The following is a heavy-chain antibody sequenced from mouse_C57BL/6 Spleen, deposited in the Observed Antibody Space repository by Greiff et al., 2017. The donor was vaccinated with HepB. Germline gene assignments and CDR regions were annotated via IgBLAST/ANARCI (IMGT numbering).Heavy chain of an antibody. Sequence: EVKLVESGGGLVKPGGSLKLSCAASGFTFSDYGMHWVRQAPEKGLEWVAYISSGSSTIYYADTVKGRFTISRDNAKNTLFLQMTSLRSEDTAMYYYASHHYYGSSPYWYFDVWGTGTTVTVSS. CDR1: GFTFSDYG. CDR2: ISSGSSTI. J-gene: IGHJ1*03. V-gene: IGHV5-17*01. CDR3: ASHHYYGSSPYWYFDV. D-gene: IGHD1-1*01.